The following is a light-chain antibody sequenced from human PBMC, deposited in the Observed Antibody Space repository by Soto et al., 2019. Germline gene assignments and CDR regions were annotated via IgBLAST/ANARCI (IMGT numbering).Light chain of an antibody. CDR2: KAS. CDR3: QQYNGYRWK. J-gene: IGKJ1*01. V-gene: IGKV1-5*03. CDR1: QSFSTY. Sequence: DIQMTQSPSTLSAFVGDRVTITCRASQSFSTYLAWYQQKPGKAPKLLIYKASSLQSGVPSRFSGSGSGTEFTLTISSLQPDDFATYYCQQYNGYRWKLGLGTKVDIK.